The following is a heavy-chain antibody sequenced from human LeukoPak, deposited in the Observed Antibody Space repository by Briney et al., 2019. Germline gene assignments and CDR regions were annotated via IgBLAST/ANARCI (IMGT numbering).Heavy chain of an antibody. J-gene: IGHJ4*02. V-gene: IGHV1-69*05. CDR1: GGTFSSYA. CDR2: IIPIFGTA. D-gene: IGHD3-3*01. CDR3: ARATAQDFWSGYYDGFDY. Sequence: ASVKVSCKASGGTFSSYAISWVRQAPGQGLEWMGGIIPIFGTANYAQKFQGRVTITTDESTSTAYMELSSLRSEDTAVYYCARATAQDFWSGYYDGFDYWGQGTLVTDSS.